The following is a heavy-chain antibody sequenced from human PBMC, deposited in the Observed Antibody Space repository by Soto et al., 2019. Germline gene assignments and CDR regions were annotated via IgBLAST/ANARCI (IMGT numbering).Heavy chain of an antibody. CDR2: INHSGST. Sequence: SETLSLTCAVYGGSFSGYYWSWIRQPPGKGLEWIGEINHSGSTNYNPSLKSRVTISVDTSKNQFSLKLSSVTAADTAVYYCAGGIVVVPAAYYYYYMDVWGKGTTVTVSS. CDR1: GGSFSGYY. V-gene: IGHV4-34*01. J-gene: IGHJ6*03. D-gene: IGHD2-2*01. CDR3: AGGIVVVPAAYYYYYMDV.